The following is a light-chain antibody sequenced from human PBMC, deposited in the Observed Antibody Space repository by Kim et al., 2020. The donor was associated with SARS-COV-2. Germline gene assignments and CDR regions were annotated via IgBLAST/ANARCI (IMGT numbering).Light chain of an antibody. CDR3: HIWDSRSYV. CDR1: NIGRKN. V-gene: IGLV3-9*01. Sequence: VAMGPPATITEGGSNIGRKNVHWYQQRRGQAPVLVIYRDDYRPSGIPERFSGSNSGNTATLTISRAQAGDEADYYCHIWDSRSYVFGTGTKVTVL. J-gene: IGLJ1*01. CDR2: RDD.